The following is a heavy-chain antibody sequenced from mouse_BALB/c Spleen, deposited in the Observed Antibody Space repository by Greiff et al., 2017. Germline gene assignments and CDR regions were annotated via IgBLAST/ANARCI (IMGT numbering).Heavy chain of an antibody. Sequence: VKLQESGPGLVAPSQSLSITCTVSGFSLTGYGVNWVRQPPGKGLEWLGMIWGDGSTDYNSALKSRLSISKDNSKSQVFLKMNSLQTDDTARYYCARSPITTVVAYYAMDYWGQGTSVTVSS. D-gene: IGHD1-1*01. CDR3: ARSPITTVVAYYAMDY. CDR1: GFSLTGYG. J-gene: IGHJ4*01. V-gene: IGHV2-6-7*01. CDR2: IWGDGST.